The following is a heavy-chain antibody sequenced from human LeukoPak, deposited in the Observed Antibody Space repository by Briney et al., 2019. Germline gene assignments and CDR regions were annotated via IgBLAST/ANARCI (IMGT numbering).Heavy chain of an antibody. J-gene: IGHJ3*02. V-gene: IGHV3-74*01. Sequence: GGSLRLSCAASGFTFSPYWMHWVRQPPGKGLVWVSRINGDGSSTNYADSVKGRFTISRDNSKNTLYLQMNSLRAEDTAVYYCAKDLNSTYNYDSSGYEDAFDIWGQGTMVTVSS. CDR3: AKDLNSTYNYDSSGYEDAFDI. D-gene: IGHD3-22*01. CDR2: INGDGSST. CDR1: GFTFSPYW.